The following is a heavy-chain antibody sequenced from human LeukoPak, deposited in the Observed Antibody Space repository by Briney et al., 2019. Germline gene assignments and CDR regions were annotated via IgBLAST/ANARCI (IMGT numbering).Heavy chain of an antibody. CDR3: ARPNYDFWSGYPGGYDY. CDR2: ISSSSSYI. V-gene: IGHV3-21*01. CDR1: GFTFSSYS. Sequence: GGSLRLSCAASGFTFSSYSMNWVRQAPGKGLEWVSSISSSSSYIYYADSVKGRFTISRDNAKNSLYLQMNSLRAEDTAVYYCARPNYDFWSGYPGGYDYWGQGTLVTVSS. D-gene: IGHD3-3*01. J-gene: IGHJ4*02.